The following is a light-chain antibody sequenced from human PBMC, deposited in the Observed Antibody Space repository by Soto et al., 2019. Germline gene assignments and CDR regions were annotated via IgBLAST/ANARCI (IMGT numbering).Light chain of an antibody. CDR2: QVS. Sequence: QSALTQPPSVSGSPGQSVTISCTGTSSDVGSYTRVSWYQQPPGTAPKLMIYQVSNRPSGVPDRFSGSKSCNTASLTISGLQAEDEADYYCSSYTSSSTWVFGGGTKLTVL. CDR1: SSDVGSYTR. J-gene: IGLJ3*02. CDR3: SSYTSSSTWV. V-gene: IGLV2-18*02.